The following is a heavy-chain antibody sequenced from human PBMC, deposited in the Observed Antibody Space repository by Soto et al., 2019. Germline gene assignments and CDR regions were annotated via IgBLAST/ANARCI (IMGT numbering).Heavy chain of an antibody. J-gene: IGHJ4*02. CDR1: GGSISSSSYY. Sequence: SETLSLTCTVSGGSISSSSYYWGWIRQPPGKGLEWIGSIYYSGSTYYNPSLKSRVTISVDTSKNQFSLKLSSVTTADTAVYYCARRVANFYYDSSGYYYFDYWGQGTLVTVSS. D-gene: IGHD3-22*01. CDR3: ARRVANFYYDSSGYYYFDY. V-gene: IGHV4-39*01. CDR2: IYYSGST.